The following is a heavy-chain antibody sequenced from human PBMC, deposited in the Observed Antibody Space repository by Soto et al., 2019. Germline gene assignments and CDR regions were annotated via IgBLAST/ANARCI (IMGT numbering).Heavy chain of an antibody. CDR2: IYYSGST. CDR1: GGSISSGGYY. V-gene: IGHV4-31*03. Sequence: SETLSLSCTVSGGSISSGGYYWSWIRQHPGKGLEWIGYIYYSGSTYYNPSLKSRVTISVDTSKNQFSLKLSSVTAADTAVYYCARSYSSSWYAHQGEIDYWGQGTLVTVSS. D-gene: IGHD6-13*01. J-gene: IGHJ4*02. CDR3: ARSYSSSWYAHQGEIDY.